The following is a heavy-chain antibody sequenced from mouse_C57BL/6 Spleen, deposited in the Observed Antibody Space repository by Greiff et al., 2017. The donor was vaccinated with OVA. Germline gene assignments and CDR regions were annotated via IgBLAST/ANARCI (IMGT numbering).Heavy chain of an antibody. J-gene: IGHJ3*01. CDR3: AGGYDYDDGGFAY. CDR2: INPNNGGT. V-gene: IGHV1-26*01. Sequence: EVKLVESGPELVKPGASVKISCKASGYTFTDYYMNWVKQSHGKSLEWIGDINPNNGGTSYNQKFKGKATLTVDKSSSTAYMELRSLTSEDSAVYYCAGGYDYDDGGFAYWGQGTLVTVSA. D-gene: IGHD2-4*01. CDR1: GYTFTDYY.